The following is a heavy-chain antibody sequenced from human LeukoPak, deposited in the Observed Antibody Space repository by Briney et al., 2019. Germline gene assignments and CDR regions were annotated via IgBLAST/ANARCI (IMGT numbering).Heavy chain of an antibody. CDR2: MNPNSGNT. V-gene: IGHV1-8*01. Sequence: ASVKVSCMACGYTLPRYDINWVLQATGQPREGLGWMNPNSGNTDYAQKFQGRVTMTRDTSISTAYMELSSLRSEDTAVYYCACPGNHYDPNGDYPFQDWGERRLVTVCS. D-gene: IGHD3-22*01. CDR1: GYTLPRYD. J-gene: IGHJ4*02. CDR3: ACPGNHYDPNGDYPFQD.